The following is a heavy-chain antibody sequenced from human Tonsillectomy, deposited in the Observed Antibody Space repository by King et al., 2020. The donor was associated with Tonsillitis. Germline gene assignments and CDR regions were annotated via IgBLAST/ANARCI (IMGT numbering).Heavy chain of an antibody. Sequence: QLVESGGGLVKPGGSLRLSCAASGFTFSIYSMSWVRQAPGKGLEWVSSISSSSNYIYYADSVKGRFTISRDNAKNSLYLQMNSLRAEDTAVYYCARDFTVADLYYYYYYMDVWGKGTTVTVSS. V-gene: IGHV3-21*01. CDR3: ARDFTVADLYYYYYYMDV. D-gene: IGHD6-19*01. CDR2: ISSSSNYI. J-gene: IGHJ6*03. CDR1: GFTFSIYS.